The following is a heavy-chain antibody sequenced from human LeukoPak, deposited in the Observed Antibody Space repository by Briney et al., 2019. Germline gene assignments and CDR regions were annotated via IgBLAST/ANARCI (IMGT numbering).Heavy chain of an antibody. CDR3: ARVTGDRRYYYMDV. CDR2: ISPNSGGT. J-gene: IGHJ6*03. D-gene: IGHD7-27*01. CDR1: GYTFTGYY. V-gene: IGHV1-2*06. Sequence: ASVKVSCKASGYTFTGYYIHWVRQAPGQGLEWMGRISPNSGGTNYAQKFQGRVTMTRDTSISTAYMELSRLRSDDTAVYYCARVTGDRRYYYMDVWGKGTTVTVSS.